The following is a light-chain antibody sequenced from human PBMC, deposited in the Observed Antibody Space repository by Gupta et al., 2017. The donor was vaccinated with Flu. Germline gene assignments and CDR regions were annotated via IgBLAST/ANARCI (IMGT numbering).Light chain of an antibody. Sequence: PSPLSASVGDRVTIPCRGSQSISNWLVWYQQKPWKAPNLLIYKASKLESGVPSRFNGSGFGTEFTLPINSLQHDDFGTYYCQQHHSYLITFGQGTQLEI. V-gene: IGKV1-5*03. CDR3: QQHHSYLIT. J-gene: IGKJ5*01. CDR1: QSISNW. CDR2: KAS.